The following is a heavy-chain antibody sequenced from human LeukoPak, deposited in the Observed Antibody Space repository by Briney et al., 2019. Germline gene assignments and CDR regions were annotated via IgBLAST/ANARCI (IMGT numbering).Heavy chain of an antibody. CDR3: ATSEAVYYMDV. CDR1: GGTFSSYA. V-gene: IGHV1-69*05. J-gene: IGHJ6*03. CDR2: IIPIFGIA. Sequence: ASVKVSCKASGGTFSSYAISWVRQAPGQGLEWMGGIIPIFGIANYAQKFQGRVTITTDESTGTAYMELSSLRSEDTAVYYCATSEAVYYMDVWGKGTTVTVSS.